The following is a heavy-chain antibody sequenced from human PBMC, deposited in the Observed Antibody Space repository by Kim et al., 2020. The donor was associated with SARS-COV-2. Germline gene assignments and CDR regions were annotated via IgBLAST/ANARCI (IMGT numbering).Heavy chain of an antibody. CDR2: IYYSGST. J-gene: IGHJ4*02. CDR1: GGSISSSSYY. CDR3: ARHAPGVDIVATLFDY. Sequence: SETLSLTCTVSGGSISSSSYYWGWIRQPPGKGLEWIGSIYYSGSTYYNPSLKSRVTISVDTSKNQFSLKLSSVTAADTAVYYCARHAPGVDIVATLFDYWGQGTLVTVSS. D-gene: IGHD5-12*01. V-gene: IGHV4-39*01.